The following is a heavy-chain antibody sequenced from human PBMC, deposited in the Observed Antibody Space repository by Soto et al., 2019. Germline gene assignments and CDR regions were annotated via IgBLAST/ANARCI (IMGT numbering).Heavy chain of an antibody. Sequence: GGSLRLSCAASGFTFSSYDMSWVRQAPGKGLEWVSAISGSGGRTYYADSVMGRFTISRDNSKNTLYLQMNSLRAEDTAVYYCAKGGYSSGWPGSFDYWGQGTLVTVSS. V-gene: IGHV3-23*01. D-gene: IGHD6-19*01. J-gene: IGHJ4*02. CDR2: ISGSGGRT. CDR3: AKGGYSSGWPGSFDY. CDR1: GFTFSSYD.